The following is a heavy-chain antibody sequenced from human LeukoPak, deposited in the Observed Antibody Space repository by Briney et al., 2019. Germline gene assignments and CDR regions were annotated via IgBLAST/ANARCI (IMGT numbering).Heavy chain of an antibody. Sequence: SETLSLTCAVSGGSVSSSNWWSWVRQPPGKGLEWIGYIYYSGSTNYNPSLKSRVTISVDTSKNQFSLKLSSVTAADTAVYYCARRRLLDAFDIWGQGTMVTVSS. V-gene: IGHV4-4*02. J-gene: IGHJ3*02. D-gene: IGHD2-15*01. CDR3: ARRRLLDAFDI. CDR2: IYYSGST. CDR1: GGSVSSSNW.